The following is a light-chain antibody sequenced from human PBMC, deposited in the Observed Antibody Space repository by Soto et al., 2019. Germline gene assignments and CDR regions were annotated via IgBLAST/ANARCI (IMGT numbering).Light chain of an antibody. CDR1: SSNIGSNT. Sequence: QSVLTQPPSASGTPGQRVTISCSGSSSNIGSNTVNWYQQLPGTAPNLLIYNNNQRPSGVPDRFSGSNSGTSASSAISGLQSEDEADSYCSAWYDGRSGYVVFGGGTKLTVL. V-gene: IGLV1-44*01. CDR3: SAWYDGRSGYVV. CDR2: NNN. J-gene: IGLJ2*01.